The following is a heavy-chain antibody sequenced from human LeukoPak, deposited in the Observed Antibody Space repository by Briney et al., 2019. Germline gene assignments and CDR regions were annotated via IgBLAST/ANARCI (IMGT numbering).Heavy chain of an antibody. CDR1: GFTFSSYS. CDR3: ARDRSTVTGYFDY. CDR2: ISRGSDSI. J-gene: IGHJ4*02. Sequence: PGRSLRLSCAASGFTFSSYSMNWVRLAPGKGLEWVSYISRGSDSIYYADSVKGRFTISRDNAKNSLYLQMNSLRAEDTAVYYCARDRSTVTGYFDYWGQGNMVTVSS. D-gene: IGHD4-17*01. V-gene: IGHV3-48*01.